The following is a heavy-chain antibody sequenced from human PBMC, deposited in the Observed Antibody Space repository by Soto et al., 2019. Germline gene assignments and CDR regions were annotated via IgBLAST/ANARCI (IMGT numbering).Heavy chain of an antibody. J-gene: IGHJ4*02. V-gene: IGHV4-30-4*01. D-gene: IGHD1-1*01. CDR2: IYYSGST. CDR3: VTHSWNY. Sequence: SETLSLTCTVSGGSISSGDYYWSWIRQPPGKGLEWIGYIYYSGSTYYNPSLKSRVTISVDTSKNQFSLKLSSVTAEDTALYYCVTHSWNYWGQGTLVTVSS. CDR1: GGSISSGDYY.